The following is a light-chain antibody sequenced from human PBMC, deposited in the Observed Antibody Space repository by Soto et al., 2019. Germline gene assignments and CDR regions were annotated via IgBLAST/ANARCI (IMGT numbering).Light chain of an antibody. CDR2: GAS. CDR3: HQYRSSPST. Sequence: EIVMTQSPAILSVSPGERATLSCRASQSVSNNYLAWYQQKPGQAPRLLIYGASTRATGIPARFSGSGSGTDLTLTISRLEPEDFAVYYCHQYRSSPSTFGQGTKGEI. V-gene: IGKV3-20*01. CDR1: QSVSNNY. J-gene: IGKJ1*01.